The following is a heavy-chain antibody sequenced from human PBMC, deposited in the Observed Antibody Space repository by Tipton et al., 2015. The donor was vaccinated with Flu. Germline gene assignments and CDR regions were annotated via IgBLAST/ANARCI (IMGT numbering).Heavy chain of an antibody. V-gene: IGHV4-4*07. J-gene: IGHJ1*01. CDR2: IYTSGST. Sequence: TLSLTCTVSGGSMNNYFWSSYYWSWIRQPAGKGLEWIGRIYTSGSTNYNPSLKSRVTMSVDTSKNQFSLKLTSVSAADTAVYYCAKSGSYLEYLQHWGQGTLVTVSS. CDR1: GGSMNNYFWSSYY. CDR3: AKSGSYLEYLQH. D-gene: IGHD1-26*01.